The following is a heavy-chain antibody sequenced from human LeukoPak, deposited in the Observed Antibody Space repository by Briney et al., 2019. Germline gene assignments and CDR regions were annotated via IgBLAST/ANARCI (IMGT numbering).Heavy chain of an antibody. CDR2: INHSGST. V-gene: IGHV4-34*01. J-gene: IGHJ5*02. CDR3: ARGDSGYDFGTLFDP. CDR1: GGSFSGYY. D-gene: IGHD5-12*01. Sequence: SETLSLTCAVYGGSFSGYYWSWIRQPPGKGLEWIGVINHSGSTNYNPSLKSRVTISVDTSKNQFSLKLSSVTAADTAVYYCARGDSGYDFGTLFDPWGQGTLVTVSS.